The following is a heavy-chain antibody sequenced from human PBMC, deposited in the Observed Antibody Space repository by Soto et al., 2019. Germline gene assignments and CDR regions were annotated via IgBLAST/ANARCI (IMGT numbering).Heavy chain of an antibody. J-gene: IGHJ5*02. Sequence: LRLSCAASGFTFSNAWMSWVRQAPGKGLEWVGRIKSKTDGGTTDYAAPVKGRFTISRDDSKNTLYLQMNSLKTEDTAVYYCTPLEGVVVAATGDWFDPWGQGTLVTVSS. V-gene: IGHV3-15*01. CDR2: IKSKTDGGTT. D-gene: IGHD2-15*01. CDR3: TPLEGVVVAATGDWFDP. CDR1: GFTFSNAW.